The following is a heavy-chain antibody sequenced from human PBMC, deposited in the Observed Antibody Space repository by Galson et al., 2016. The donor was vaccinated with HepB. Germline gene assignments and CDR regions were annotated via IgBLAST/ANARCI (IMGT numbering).Heavy chain of an antibody. D-gene: IGHD3-10*01. Sequence: SLRLSCAASGFTFRSYGMHWVRQAPGKGLEWVAVIWYDGSNKYYTDSVKGRFTISRDNSKNTLYLQMNSLRAEDTTVYYCAKDGWFGERDYYYYGMDVWGQGTTVTVAS. CDR1: GFTFRSYG. V-gene: IGHV3-33*06. J-gene: IGHJ6*02. CDR2: IWYDGSNK. CDR3: AKDGWFGERDYYYYGMDV.